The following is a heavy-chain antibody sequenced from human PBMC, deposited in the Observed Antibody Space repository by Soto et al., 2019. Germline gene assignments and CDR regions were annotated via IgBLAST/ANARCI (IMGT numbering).Heavy chain of an antibody. J-gene: IGHJ4*02. Sequence: QVQLVQSGAEVKKPGSSVKVSCKASGGTFSSYAISWVRQAPGQGLEWMGGIIPIFGTANYAQKFQGRVTITADKSTSTAYMELSSLRSEDTAVYYCATRANYGYCSGGSCYSFDYWGQGTLVTVSS. D-gene: IGHD2-15*01. CDR3: ATRANYGYCSGGSCYSFDY. CDR1: GGTFSSYA. V-gene: IGHV1-69*06. CDR2: IIPIFGTA.